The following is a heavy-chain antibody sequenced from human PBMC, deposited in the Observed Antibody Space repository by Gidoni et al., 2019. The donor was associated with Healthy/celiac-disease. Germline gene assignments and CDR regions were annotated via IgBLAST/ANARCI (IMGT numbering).Heavy chain of an antibody. CDR1: GGSISSSKG. Sequence: HVQLQESGPGLVKPAGTLSLTCAVSGGSISSSKGRSWVRQPPGKGLEWIGEIYHSGSTTYNPSLKSRVTISVDKSKYQFSLKLSSVTAADTAVYYCARDPLYDYVWGSYRAASYAFDIWGQGTMVTVSS. D-gene: IGHD3-16*02. J-gene: IGHJ3*02. CDR3: ARDPLYDYVWGSYRAASYAFDI. CDR2: IYHSGST. V-gene: IGHV4-4*02.